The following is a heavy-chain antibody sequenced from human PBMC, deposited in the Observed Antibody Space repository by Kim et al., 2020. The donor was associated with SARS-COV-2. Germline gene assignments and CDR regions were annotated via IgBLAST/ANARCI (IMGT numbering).Heavy chain of an antibody. Sequence: SETLSLTCAVYGGSFSGYYWSWIRQPPGKGLEWIGEINHSGSTNYNPSLKSRVTTSVDTSKNQLSLKLSSVTAADPAVYYCARGRTVTTLYYYYGMDVWG. V-gene: IGHV4-34*01. D-gene: IGHD4-17*01. CDR3: ARGRTVTTLYYYYGMDV. CDR2: INHSGST. CDR1: GGSFSGYY. J-gene: IGHJ6*01.